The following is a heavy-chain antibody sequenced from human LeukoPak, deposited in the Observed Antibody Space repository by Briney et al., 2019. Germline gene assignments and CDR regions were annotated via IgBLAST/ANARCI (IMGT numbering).Heavy chain of an antibody. V-gene: IGHV3-48*03. CDR2: ITTSGSLI. D-gene: IGHD4/OR15-4a*01. Sequence: GGSLRLSCVASGFTFSNSEMVWVRQAPGQGLEWVSYITTSGSLIKHADSVKGRFTISRDNTKNSLYLQMNSLGVEDTAIYYCARDRGLRCYFDPWGQGTLVTVSS. J-gene: IGHJ5*02. CDR3: ARDRGLRCYFDP. CDR1: GFTFSNSE.